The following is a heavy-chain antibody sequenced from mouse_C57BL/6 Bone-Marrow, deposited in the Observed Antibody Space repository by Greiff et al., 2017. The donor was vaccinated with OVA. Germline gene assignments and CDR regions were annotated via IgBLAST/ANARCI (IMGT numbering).Heavy chain of an antibody. Sequence: EVHLVESGGGLVQPGGSLKLSCAASGFTFSDYGMAWVRQAPRKGPEWVAFISNLAYSIYYADTVTGRFTISRENAKNTLYLEMSSLRSEDTAMYYCARRGLRRDWYFDVWGTGTTVTVSS. CDR1: GFTFSDYG. CDR3: ARRGLRRDWYFDV. CDR2: ISNLAYSI. J-gene: IGHJ1*03. D-gene: IGHD2-4*01. V-gene: IGHV5-15*01.